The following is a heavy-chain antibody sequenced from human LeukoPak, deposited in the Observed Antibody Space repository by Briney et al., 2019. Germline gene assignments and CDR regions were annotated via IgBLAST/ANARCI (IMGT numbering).Heavy chain of an antibody. CDR2: LGTGGDT. CDR1: GFTFSTFD. Sequence: GGSLRLSCAASGFTFSTFDMHWVRQAPGKGLEWVSTLGTGGDTYSADSVKGRFTVSRDNSKNSVYLQMSSLRAGDTAVYYCARDLYDGNPNYYYYYAMDVWGQGTTVTVSS. CDR3: ARDLYDGNPNYYYYYAMDV. V-gene: IGHV3-13*01. D-gene: IGHD2-2*02. J-gene: IGHJ6*02.